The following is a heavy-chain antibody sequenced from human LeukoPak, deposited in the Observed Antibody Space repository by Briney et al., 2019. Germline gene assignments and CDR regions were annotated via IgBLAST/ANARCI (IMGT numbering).Heavy chain of an antibody. CDR2: IYYSGTT. CDR3: ARGAVAGGSGSNYYYYGADV. CDR1: SGTISTNNHY. V-gene: IGHV4-39*07. J-gene: IGHJ6*02. D-gene: IGHD3-10*01. Sequence: SETLSLTCTVSSGTISTNNHYWGWLRQPPGKGLEWIGSIYYSGTTFYNPSLKSRVTISIDTSKYQFSLKLRSVTAADTAVYYCARGAVAGGSGSNYYYYGADVWGQGTTVTVSS.